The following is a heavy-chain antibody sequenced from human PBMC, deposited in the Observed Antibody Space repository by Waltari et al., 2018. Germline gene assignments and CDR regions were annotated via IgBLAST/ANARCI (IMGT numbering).Heavy chain of an antibody. V-gene: IGHV4-38-2*02. CDR1: GYSISSGYY. CDR2: IYHSGST. Sequence: QVQLQESGPGLVKPSETLSLTCTVSGYSISSGYYWGWIRQPPGKGLEWIGSIYHSGSTYYNPSLKSRVTISVDTSKNQFSRKLSSVTAADTAVYYCASSWNYYDSSGRNWFDPWGQGTLVTVSS. CDR3: ASSWNYYDSSGRNWFDP. J-gene: IGHJ5*02. D-gene: IGHD3-22*01.